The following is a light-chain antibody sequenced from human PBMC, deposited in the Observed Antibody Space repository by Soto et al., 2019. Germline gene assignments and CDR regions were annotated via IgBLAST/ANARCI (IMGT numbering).Light chain of an antibody. Sequence: EIVMTQSPATLSVSPGERATLSCRASQSLSSNFLAWYQQKPGQAPRILIFDGSNRATGITARFSGSGSGTEFTLTISSLEPEDFAVDYCQRYNNWPLTFGGGTKVDI. V-gene: IGKV3D-15*01. J-gene: IGKJ4*01. CDR1: QSLSSN. CDR3: QRYNNWPLT. CDR2: DGS.